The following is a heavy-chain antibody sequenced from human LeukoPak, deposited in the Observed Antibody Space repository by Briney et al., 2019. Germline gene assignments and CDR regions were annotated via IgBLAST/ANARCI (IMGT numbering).Heavy chain of an antibody. J-gene: IGHJ4*02. Sequence: GGSLRLSCAASGFTFSSYAMHWVRRAPGKGLEWVAVISYDGSNKYYADSVKGRFTISRDNSKNTLYLQMNSLRPEGTTVYYCAKSRHPYNWNDGAFFDYWGQGTLVTVSS. CDR3: AKSRHPYNWNDGAFFDY. CDR2: ISYDGSNK. V-gene: IGHV3-30*04. CDR1: GFTFSSYA. D-gene: IGHD1-20*01.